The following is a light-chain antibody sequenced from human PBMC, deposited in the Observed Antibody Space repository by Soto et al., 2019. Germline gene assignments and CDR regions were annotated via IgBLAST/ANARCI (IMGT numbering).Light chain of an antibody. J-gene: IGKJ4*01. CDR1: QSVSSY. CDR3: QQRNNWLT. Sequence: EIVLTQSPATLSLSPGERATLSCRASQSVSSYFAWYQQKPGQAARLLIYDASNRATGIPARCSGSGSGTDSPLTIASHAPEDFAVYYYQQRNNWLTFGGATKVVIK. V-gene: IGKV3-11*01. CDR2: DAS.